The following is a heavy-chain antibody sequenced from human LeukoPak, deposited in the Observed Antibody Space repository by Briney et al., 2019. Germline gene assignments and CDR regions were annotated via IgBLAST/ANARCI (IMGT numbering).Heavy chain of an antibody. V-gene: IGHV3-74*01. Sequence: GGSLRLSCAASGFTFSSYWMHWVRQAPGKGLVWVSHINSDGSSTNYADSVKGRFTISRDNAKNTLYLQMNSLRAEDTAVYYCARTGIAARPTVWFDPWAREPWSPSPQ. CDR1: GFTFSSYW. D-gene: IGHD6-6*01. CDR3: ARTGIAARPTVWFDP. J-gene: IGHJ5*02. CDR2: INSDGSST.